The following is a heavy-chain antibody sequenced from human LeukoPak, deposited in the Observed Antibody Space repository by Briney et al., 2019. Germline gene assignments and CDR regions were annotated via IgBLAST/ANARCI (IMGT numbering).Heavy chain of an antibody. Sequence: SETLTLICTVSGGSISTYYWSWIRQPPGKGLEWVGYISYSGSTNYNPSLKSRVTISVDTSKNQFSLRLTSVTAAGTAVYYCARGYDHKSTYFDNWGQGSL. CDR3: ARGYDHKSTYFDN. V-gene: IGHV4-59*01. CDR1: GGSISTYY. CDR2: ISYSGST. D-gene: IGHD5-12*01. J-gene: IGHJ4*01.